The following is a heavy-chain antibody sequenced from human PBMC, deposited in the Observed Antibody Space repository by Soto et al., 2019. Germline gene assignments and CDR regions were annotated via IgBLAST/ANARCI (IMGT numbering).Heavy chain of an antibody. D-gene: IGHD3-16*01. CDR1: GCISTIEA. V-gene: IGHV3-23*01. J-gene: IGHJ5*02. Sequence: GGSLRRARIFEGCISTIEAMRRIRRGPGKGVECVSVVNTPGGNIYCADSVTCRFTISRARSKNIVYLQMIRVRAEYIAVYSCPRGSAAPGTDWLDAGCQGTRVTV. CDR3: PRGSAAPGTDWLDA. CDR2: VNTPGGNI.